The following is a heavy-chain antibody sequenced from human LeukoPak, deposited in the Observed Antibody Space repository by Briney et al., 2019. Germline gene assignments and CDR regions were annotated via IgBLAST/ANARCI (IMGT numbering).Heavy chain of an antibody. Sequence: GGSLRLSCAASGFTVSNSYMSCVRQAPGRGLEFVSIIYTGGSTHYVDSVKGRFTFSRDNSKNTLDLQMSSLRAEDTAVYFCVNAQLQGAFDMCGQGTMVTVSS. J-gene: IGHJ3*02. CDR2: IYTGGST. D-gene: IGHD5-24*01. V-gene: IGHV3-53*01. CDR3: VNAQLQGAFDM. CDR1: GFTVSNSY.